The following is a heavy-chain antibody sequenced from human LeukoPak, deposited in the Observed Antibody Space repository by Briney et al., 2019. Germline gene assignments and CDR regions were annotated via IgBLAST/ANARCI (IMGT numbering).Heavy chain of an antibody. CDR3: ARGSSTVYHGFF. V-gene: IGHV3-30*04. CDR2: ISNDGNDK. J-gene: IGHJ4*02. D-gene: IGHD6-13*01. Sequence: PGRSLRLSCAASGFTFSAYVMHWVRQAPGKGLECVAVISNDGNDKYYGDSVKGRFSISRDNSKNTLYLQMSSLRTEDTAMYYCARGSSTVYHGFFWGQGTLVTVSS. CDR1: GFTFSAYV.